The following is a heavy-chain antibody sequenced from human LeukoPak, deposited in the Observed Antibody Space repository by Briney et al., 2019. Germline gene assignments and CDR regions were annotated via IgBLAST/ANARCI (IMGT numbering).Heavy chain of an antibody. CDR3: AKGYGSGWYSSIDY. CDR1: GFTFSSYG. Sequence: GGSLRLSCAASGFTFSSYGMHWVRQAPGKGLEWVAVISYDGSNKYYADSVKGRFTISRDNSKNTLYLQMNSLRAEDTAVYYCAKGYGSGWYSSIDYWGQGTLVTVSS. V-gene: IGHV3-30*18. CDR2: ISYDGSNK. D-gene: IGHD6-19*01. J-gene: IGHJ4*02.